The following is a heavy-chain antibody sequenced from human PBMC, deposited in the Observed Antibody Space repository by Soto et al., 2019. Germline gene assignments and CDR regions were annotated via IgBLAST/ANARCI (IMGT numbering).Heavy chain of an antibody. Sequence: ASVKVSCKASGGTFSSYTISWVRQAPGQGLEWMGRIIPILGIANYAQKFQGRVTITADKSTSTAYMELSSLRSEDTAVYYCARDDSSGYSYYWGQGTLVTVSS. CDR2: IIPILGIA. CDR3: ARDDSSGYSYY. CDR1: GGTFSSYT. D-gene: IGHD3-22*01. V-gene: IGHV1-69*04. J-gene: IGHJ4*02.